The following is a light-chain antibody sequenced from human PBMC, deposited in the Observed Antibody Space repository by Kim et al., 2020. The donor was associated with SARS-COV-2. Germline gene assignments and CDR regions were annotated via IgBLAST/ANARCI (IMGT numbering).Light chain of an antibody. CDR2: QDY. J-gene: IGLJ2*01. Sequence: SYELTQPPSVSVSPGQTASITCSGDKLGDKYACWYQQKPGQSPVLVIYQDYKRPSGIPERFSGSNSGNTATLTISGTQAMDEADYYCQAWDSSTFYVVFGGGTQLTVL. V-gene: IGLV3-1*01. CDR1: KLGDKY. CDR3: QAWDSSTFYVV.